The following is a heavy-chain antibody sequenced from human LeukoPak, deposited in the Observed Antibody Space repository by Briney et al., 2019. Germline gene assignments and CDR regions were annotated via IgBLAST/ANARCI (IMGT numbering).Heavy chain of an antibody. Sequence: GSLRLSCAASGFTFSSYSMNWVRQAPGKGLEWVSYISSRSSTMYYADSVKGRFTISRDNAKNSLYLEMSSLRAEDTAVYYCARCSGHDPGYYYYYLDVWGKGTTVTVSS. J-gene: IGHJ6*03. D-gene: IGHD5-12*01. CDR1: GFTFSSYS. V-gene: IGHV3-48*01. CDR3: ARCSGHDPGYYYYYLDV. CDR2: ISSRSSTM.